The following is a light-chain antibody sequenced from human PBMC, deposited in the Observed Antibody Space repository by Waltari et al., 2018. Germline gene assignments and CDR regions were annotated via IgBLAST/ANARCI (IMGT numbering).Light chain of an antibody. J-gene: IGKJ1*01. CDR2: DAS. CDR3: QKYVSVPTT. Sequence: EIVLTQSGTLSLSPGERATLSCRASQSVSRYLAWYQQNPGQAPRLLNYDASSRATGIPDRFSGSGSGTDFSLTISRLEPEDFAVYYCQKYVSVPTTFGQGTKVEIK. V-gene: IGKV3-20*01. CDR1: QSVSRY.